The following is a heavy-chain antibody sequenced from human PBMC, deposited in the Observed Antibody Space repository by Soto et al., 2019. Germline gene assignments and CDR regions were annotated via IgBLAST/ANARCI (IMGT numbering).Heavy chain of an antibody. CDR3: AGGASGGGSDWFDP. Sequence: RASVKVSCKASGGTFSSYAISWVRQAPGQGLEWMGGIIPIFGTANYAQKFQGRVTITADKSTSTAYMELSSLRSEDTAVYYCAGGASGGGSDWFDPWGQGTLVTVSS. J-gene: IGHJ5*02. CDR2: IIPIFGTA. CDR1: GGTFSSYA. D-gene: IGHD2-8*02. V-gene: IGHV1-69*06.